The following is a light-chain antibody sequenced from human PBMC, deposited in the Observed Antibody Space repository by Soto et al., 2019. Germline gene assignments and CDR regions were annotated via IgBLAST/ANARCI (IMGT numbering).Light chain of an antibody. Sequence: QSALTQPASVSGSPGQSITISCAGTSRDVGGYNYVSWYQQYPGKAPKVIISEVTNRPSGVPNRFSGSKSGNTASLTISGLQAEDEASYYCCSYASGGTYVFGTGTKVTVL. V-gene: IGLV2-14*01. CDR2: EVT. CDR3: CSYASGGTYV. J-gene: IGLJ1*01. CDR1: SRDVGGYNY.